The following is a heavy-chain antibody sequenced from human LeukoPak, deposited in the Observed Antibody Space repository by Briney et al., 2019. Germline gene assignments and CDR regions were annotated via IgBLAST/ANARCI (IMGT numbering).Heavy chain of an antibody. J-gene: IGHJ3*02. CDR3: ARRRGWYEHDALDI. D-gene: IGHD6-19*01. Sequence: GESLKISCKGSGYSFTSYWIGWVRQMPGKGLEWMGVIYPGDSDTRYSPSFQGQFTISADRSISTAYLQWSSLKASDTAMYYCARRRGWYEHDALDIWGQGTMVTVSS. V-gene: IGHV5-51*01. CDR1: GYSFTSYW. CDR2: IYPGDSDT.